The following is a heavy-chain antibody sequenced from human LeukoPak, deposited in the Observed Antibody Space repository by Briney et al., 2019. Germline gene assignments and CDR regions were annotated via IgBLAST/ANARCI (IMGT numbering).Heavy chain of an antibody. J-gene: IGHJ6*02. CDR2: INQDGSDK. V-gene: IGHV3-7*02. CDR3: ARGFFGMDV. Sequence: GGSLRLSCAASGFTFSIYGMTWVRQVPGKGLEWVASINQDGSDKYYVGSVKGRFSISRDNAKNSLYLQMNSLRAEDTAVYYCARGFFGMDVWGQGTTVTVSS. CDR1: GFTFSIYG.